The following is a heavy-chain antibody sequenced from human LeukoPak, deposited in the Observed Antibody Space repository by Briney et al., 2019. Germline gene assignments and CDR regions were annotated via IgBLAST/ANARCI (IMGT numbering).Heavy chain of an antibody. J-gene: IGHJ6*03. V-gene: IGHV4-34*01. D-gene: IGHD3-3*01. CDR3: ARQKDYDFWSGYPYYYYYMDV. CDR1: GGSFSGYY. CDR2: INHSGST. Sequence: KPSETLSLTCAVYGGSFSGYYWSWIRQPPGKGLEWIGEINHSGSTYYNPSLKSRVTISVDTSKNQFSLKLSSVTAADTAVYYCARQKDYDFWSGYPYYYYYMDVWGKGTTVTVSS.